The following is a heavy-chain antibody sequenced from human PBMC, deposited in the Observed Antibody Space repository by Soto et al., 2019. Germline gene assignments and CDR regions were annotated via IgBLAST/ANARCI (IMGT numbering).Heavy chain of an antibody. V-gene: IGHV4-39*07. CDR3: ARDTLYSSGWYPGNYYYYGMDV. J-gene: IGHJ6*02. D-gene: IGHD6-19*01. CDR2: IYYSGST. CDR1: GGSISSSSYY. Sequence: SETLSLTCTVSGGSISSSSYYWGWIRQPPGKGLEWIGSIYYSGSTYYNPSLKNRVTISVDTSKNQFSLKLSSVTAADTAVYYCARDTLYSSGWYPGNYYYYGMDVWGQGTTVTVSS.